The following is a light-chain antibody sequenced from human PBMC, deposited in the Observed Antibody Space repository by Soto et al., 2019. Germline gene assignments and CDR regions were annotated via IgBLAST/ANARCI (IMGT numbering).Light chain of an antibody. CDR1: SSDVGGYNS. Sequence: QSALTQPASVSGSPGLSIAISCTGTSSDVGGYNSVSWYQQHPGKAPKLMIYDVSNRPSGVSNRFSGSKSGNTASLTISGLQAEDEGDYYCSSNTTGGSYVYGTGTKVTVL. J-gene: IGLJ1*01. CDR2: DVS. V-gene: IGLV2-14*01. CDR3: SSNTTGGSYV.